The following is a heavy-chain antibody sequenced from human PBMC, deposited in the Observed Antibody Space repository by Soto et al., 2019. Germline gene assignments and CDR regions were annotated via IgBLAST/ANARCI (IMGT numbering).Heavy chain of an antibody. V-gene: IGHV3-53*02. CDR2: IYSSGTT. Sequence: EVQLVETGGGLIQPGGSLSLSCAASGFTVTSNYMNWVRQAPGKGLEWVSIIYSSGTTYYADSVKGRFTISRDKSKNTLYLQMRNLRAEDTAIYYCARVDTYDYYYAMDVWGQGTTATVSS. D-gene: IGHD5-18*01. CDR1: GFTVTSNY. J-gene: IGHJ6*02. CDR3: ARVDTYDYYYAMDV.